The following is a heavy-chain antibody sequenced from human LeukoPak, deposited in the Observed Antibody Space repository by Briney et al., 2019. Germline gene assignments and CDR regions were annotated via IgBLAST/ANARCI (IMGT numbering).Heavy chain of an antibody. CDR1: GFTFDDYA. Sequence: GGSLRLSCAASGFTFDDYAMHWVRQAPGKGLEWVSGISWNSGSIGYADSVKGRFTISRDNAKNSLYLQMNSLRAEDTALYYCAKDIGSGYDLRNAFDIWGQGTMVTVSS. D-gene: IGHD5-12*01. CDR2: ISWNSGSI. V-gene: IGHV3-9*01. CDR3: AKDIGSGYDLRNAFDI. J-gene: IGHJ3*02.